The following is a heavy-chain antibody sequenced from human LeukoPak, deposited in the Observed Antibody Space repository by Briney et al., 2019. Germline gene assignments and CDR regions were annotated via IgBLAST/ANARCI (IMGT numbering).Heavy chain of an antibody. Sequence: SETLSLTCAVYGGSFSGYYWSWIRQPPGKGLEWIGEINHSGSTNYNPSLKSRVTISVDTSKNQFSLKLSSVAAADTAVYYCASSEDDYGDYVRLYWGQGTLVTVSS. CDR3: ASSEDDYGDYVRLY. D-gene: IGHD4-17*01. J-gene: IGHJ4*02. V-gene: IGHV4-34*01. CDR2: INHSGST. CDR1: GGSFSGYY.